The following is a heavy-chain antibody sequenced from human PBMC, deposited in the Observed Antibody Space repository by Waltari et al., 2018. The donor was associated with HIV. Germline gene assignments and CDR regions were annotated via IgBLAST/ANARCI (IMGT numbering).Heavy chain of an antibody. V-gene: IGHV3-30-3*01. J-gene: IGHJ4*02. Sequence: QVQLVESGGGVVQPGRSLRLPCAAPGFPFNPYAMHWVRQAPGKGLEWVAVISWDGSNKHYADSVKGRCTISRDNSRNSLYLQMSSLRAEDTAVYYCGREGDYYDSSPFDYWGQGTLVTVSS. CDR1: GFPFNPYA. CDR2: ISWDGSNK. CDR3: GREGDYYDSSPFDY. D-gene: IGHD3-22*01.